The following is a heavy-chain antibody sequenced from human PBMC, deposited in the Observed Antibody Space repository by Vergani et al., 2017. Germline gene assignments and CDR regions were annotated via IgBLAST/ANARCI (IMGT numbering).Heavy chain of an antibody. CDR1: GFTFSHYS. CDR2: IRNKANEYTT. Sequence: EVQMVESGGGLVKPGGSLRLSCVASGFTFSHYSMNWVRKAPGKGLEWGGRIRNKANEYTTQYAASLKGRFTISRDDSKSYLYLQMNSLQTEDTALYYCVRVKGSNWNDHLYDIWGQGTLVTVSS. D-gene: IGHD1-1*01. J-gene: IGHJ3*02. CDR3: VRVKGSNWNDHLYDI. V-gene: IGHV3-72*01.